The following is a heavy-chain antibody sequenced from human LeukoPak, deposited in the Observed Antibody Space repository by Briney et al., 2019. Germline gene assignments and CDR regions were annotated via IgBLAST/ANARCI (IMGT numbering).Heavy chain of an antibody. V-gene: IGHV3-30*04. D-gene: IGHD1-14*01. CDR3: ARPVYYYYYYYMDV. CDR2: ISYDGSNK. J-gene: IGHJ6*03. Sequence: PGGSLRLSCAASGFTFSSYAMHWVRQAPGKGLEWVAVISYDGSNKYYADSVKGRLTISRDNAKNSLYLQMNSLRAEDTAVYYCARPVYYYYYYYMDVWGKGTTVTVSS. CDR1: GFTFSSYA.